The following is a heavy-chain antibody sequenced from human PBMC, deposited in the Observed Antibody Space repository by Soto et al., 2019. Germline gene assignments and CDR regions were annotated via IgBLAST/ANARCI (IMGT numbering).Heavy chain of an antibody. CDR3: ARGRYCLTGRCFPNWFDS. D-gene: IGHD2-15*01. J-gene: IGHJ5*01. Sequence: SETLSLTCSVSGESISSVDYFWAWIRQPPGQALEYIGYIYKSATTYYNPSFESRVAISLDTSKSQFSLNVTSVTAADTAVYFCARGRYCLTGRCFPNWFDSWGQGTLVTVSS. V-gene: IGHV4-30-4*01. CDR1: GESISSVDYF. CDR2: IYKSATT.